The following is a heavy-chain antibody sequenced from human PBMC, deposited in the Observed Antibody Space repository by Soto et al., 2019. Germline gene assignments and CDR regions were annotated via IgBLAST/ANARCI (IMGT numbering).Heavy chain of an antibody. V-gene: IGHV3-23*01. Sequence: EVQLLESGGDLVQPGGSLRLSCVASGITFGSRAMSWVRQAPGEGLEWVSTITDTGGDTKYADSVRGRFTISRDNSKNTLYLQMNSLRAEDTAVYYCAKVGDYDILTGYSISNYYYGMDVWGQGTTVTVSS. CDR3: AKVGDYDILTGYSISNYYYGMDV. D-gene: IGHD3-9*01. CDR1: GITFGSRA. J-gene: IGHJ6*02. CDR2: ITDTGGDT.